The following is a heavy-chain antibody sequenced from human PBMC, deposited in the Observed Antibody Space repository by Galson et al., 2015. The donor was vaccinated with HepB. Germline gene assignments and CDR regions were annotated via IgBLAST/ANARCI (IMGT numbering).Heavy chain of an antibody. CDR2: ISYDGSNK. CDR3: AKDRVEIAARPLDFDY. J-gene: IGHJ4*02. CDR1: GFTFSSYA. V-gene: IGHV3-30-3*01. D-gene: IGHD6-6*01. Sequence: SLRLSCAASGFTFSSYAMHWVRQAPGKGLEWVAVISYDGSNKYYADSVKGRFTISRDNSKNTLYLQMNSLRAEDTAVYYCAKDRVEIAARPLDFDYWGQGTPVTVSS.